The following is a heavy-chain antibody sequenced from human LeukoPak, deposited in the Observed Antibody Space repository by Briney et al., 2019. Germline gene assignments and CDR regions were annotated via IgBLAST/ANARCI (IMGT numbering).Heavy chain of an antibody. CDR1: GFTFRSYE. CDR2: ISSSGSTI. Sequence: PRGSLRLSCAAPGFTFRSYEINWVRPAPGKGLEWVSYISSSGSTIYYADSVKGRFTISRDNAKNSLYLQMNSLRAEDTAVYYCARDRCKVGARIELDDWGKGTLVTVSS. J-gene: IGHJ4*02. CDR3: ARDRCKVGARIELDD. V-gene: IGHV3-48*03. D-gene: IGHD2/OR15-2a*01.